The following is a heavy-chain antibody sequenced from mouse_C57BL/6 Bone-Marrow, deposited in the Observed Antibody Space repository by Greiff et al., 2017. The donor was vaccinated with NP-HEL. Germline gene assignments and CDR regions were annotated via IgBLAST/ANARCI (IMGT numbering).Heavy chain of an antibody. CDR3: ASSLYYDYDV. CDR1: GFTFSDYG. D-gene: IGHD2-4*01. Sequence: EVKLVESGGGLVKPGGSLKLSCAASGFTFSDYGMHWVRQAPEKGLEWVAYISSGSSTIYYADTVKGRFTISRDNAKNTLFLQMTSLRSEDTAMYYCASSLYYDYDVWGQGTTLTVSS. CDR2: ISSGSSTI. V-gene: IGHV5-17*01. J-gene: IGHJ2*01.